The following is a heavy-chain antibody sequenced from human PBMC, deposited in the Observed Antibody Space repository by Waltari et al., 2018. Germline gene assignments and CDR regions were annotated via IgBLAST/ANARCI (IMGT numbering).Heavy chain of an antibody. CDR1: GYSISGGYY. CDR3: ARDPLF. J-gene: IGHJ4*02. Sequence: QVQLQESGPGLVKPSETLSLTCTGSGYSISGGYYWGWIRQPPGKGLEWVGSIYHSGSTKYNPSLKSRVTMSVDTSKNQFSLKLNSVTAADTAVYYCARDPLFWGQGTLVTVSS. CDR2: IYHSGST. V-gene: IGHV4-38-2*02.